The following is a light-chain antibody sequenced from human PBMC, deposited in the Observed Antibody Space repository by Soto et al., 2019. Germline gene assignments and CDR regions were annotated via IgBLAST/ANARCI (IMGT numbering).Light chain of an antibody. CDR1: QSVSTY. CDR3: HQRSSWLVT. Sequence: EIVLTQSPATLSLSPGERATLSFRASQSVSTYLAWYQQKPGQAPRLLIYDASNRATGIPARFSGSGSGTDFTLTISSLEPEDFAVYYCHQRSSWLVTFGQGTRLEI. J-gene: IGKJ5*01. V-gene: IGKV3-11*01. CDR2: DAS.